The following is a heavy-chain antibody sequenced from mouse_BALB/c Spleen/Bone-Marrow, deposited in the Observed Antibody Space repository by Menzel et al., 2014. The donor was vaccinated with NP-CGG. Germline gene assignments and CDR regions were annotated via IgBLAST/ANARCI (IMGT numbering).Heavy chain of an antibody. CDR3: ARQDYSYYHAMDY. V-gene: IGHV5-12*02. Sequence: EVKLVESGGGLVQPGGSLKLSCATSGFTFSDYYMYWVRQTPENRLEWVAYISNGGGSTYYPDTVKGRFTISRDNAKNTLYLQMSRLKSEDTAMYYCARQDYSYYHAMDYWGQGTSVTVSS. J-gene: IGHJ4*01. D-gene: IGHD2-13*01. CDR2: ISNGGGST. CDR1: GFTFSDYY.